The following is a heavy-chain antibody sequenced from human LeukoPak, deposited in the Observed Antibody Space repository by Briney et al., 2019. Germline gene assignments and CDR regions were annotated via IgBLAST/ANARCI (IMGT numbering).Heavy chain of an antibody. Sequence: SETLSLTCTVSGYSISNGYYWGWIRRPPGKGLEWIGSIYHSGSTYYNPSLKSRVTISVDTSKNQLSLKLSSVTAADTAVYYCARDRGDGYDYFWDYWGQGTLVTVSS. CDR1: GYSISNGYY. D-gene: IGHD5-12*01. J-gene: IGHJ4*02. CDR3: ARDRGDGYDYFWDY. V-gene: IGHV4-38-2*02. CDR2: IYHSGST.